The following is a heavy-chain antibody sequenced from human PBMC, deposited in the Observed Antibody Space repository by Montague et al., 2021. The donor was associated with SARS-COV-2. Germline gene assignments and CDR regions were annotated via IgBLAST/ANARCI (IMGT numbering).Heavy chain of an antibody. Sequence: SETLSLTCAVSGGSISSSNWWCWVRQPPGKGLEWIGVNYHSGSTNYNPSLKSRVTISVDKSKNQFSLKLSSVTAADTAVYYCARVHSLWFGELLLYYYYYYGMDVWGQGTTVTVSS. D-gene: IGHD3-10*01. CDR2: NYHSGST. J-gene: IGHJ6*02. CDR3: ARVHSLWFGELLLYYYYYYGMDV. CDR1: GGSISSSNW. V-gene: IGHV4-4*02.